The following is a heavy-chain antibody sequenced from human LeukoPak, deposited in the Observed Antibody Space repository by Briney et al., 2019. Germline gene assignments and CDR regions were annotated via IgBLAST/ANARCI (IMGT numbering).Heavy chain of an antibody. J-gene: IGHJ4*02. CDR3: AAEFGSDCSGGSCYSKLDY. Sequence: SVKVSCKASEFTFTSSAMQWVRQARGQRLEWIGRIVVGSGNTNYAQKFQERVTITRDMSTSTAYMELSSLRSEDTAVYYCAAEFGSDCSGGSCYSKLDYWGQGTLVIVSS. V-gene: IGHV1-58*02. CDR2: IVVGSGNT. CDR1: EFTFTSSA. D-gene: IGHD2-15*01.